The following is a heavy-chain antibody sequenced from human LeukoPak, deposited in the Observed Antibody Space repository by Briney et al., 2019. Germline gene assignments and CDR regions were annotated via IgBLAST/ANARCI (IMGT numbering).Heavy chain of an antibody. Sequence: GGSLELSCAASGFTFSDYTMNWVGQAPGKGLEWVSSIGSVTTYIYYADSVKGRFTISRDNAKNSLSLQMNSLRAEDTAVYYCARAIAVAGPYYFDYWGQGTLVTVSS. CDR2: IGSVTTYI. CDR1: GFTFSDYT. J-gene: IGHJ4*02. V-gene: IGHV3-21*01. D-gene: IGHD6-19*01. CDR3: ARAIAVAGPYYFDY.